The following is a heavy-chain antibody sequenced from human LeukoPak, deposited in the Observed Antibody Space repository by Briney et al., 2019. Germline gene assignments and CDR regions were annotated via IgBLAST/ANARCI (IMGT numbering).Heavy chain of an antibody. J-gene: IGHJ4*02. CDR1: GFTFGDYA. D-gene: IGHD3-10*01. V-gene: IGHV3-49*04. Sequence: GGSLRLSCTASGFTFGDYAMSWVRQAPGKGLERVGFIRSNAYGGTTEYAASVKGRFTISRDDSKSIAYLQMNSLKTEDTAVYYCTRESGYYGSGSYSLDYWGQGTLVTVSS. CDR2: IRSNAYGGTT. CDR3: TRESGYYGSGSYSLDY.